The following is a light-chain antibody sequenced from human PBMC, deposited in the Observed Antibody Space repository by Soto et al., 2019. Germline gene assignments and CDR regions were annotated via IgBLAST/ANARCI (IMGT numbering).Light chain of an antibody. J-gene: IGKJ5*01. Sequence: EIVMTQSPATLSVSPGERATLSCRASQSISINLAWYQQKPGQAPRLLIYGASARATDVPARFSGSGSGTEFTLTISSLQSEAFEVYYCQQYNDWLITFGQGTRLEIK. CDR2: GAS. V-gene: IGKV3-15*01. CDR1: QSISIN. CDR3: QQYNDWLIT.